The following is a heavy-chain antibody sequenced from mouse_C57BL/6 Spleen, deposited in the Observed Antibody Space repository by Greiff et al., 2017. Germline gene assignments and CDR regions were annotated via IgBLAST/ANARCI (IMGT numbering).Heavy chain of an antibody. CDR1: GYTFTSYW. CDR3: ARGGYYYWAMDY. J-gene: IGHJ4*01. Sequence: QVQLQQPGAELVMPGASVKLSCKASGYTFTSYWMHWVKQRPGQGLEWIGEIDPSDSYTNYNQKFKGKSTLTVDKSSSTAYMQLSSLTSEDSAVYYCARGGYYYWAMDYWGQGTSVTVSS. V-gene: IGHV1-69*01. D-gene: IGHD1-1*01. CDR2: IDPSDSYT.